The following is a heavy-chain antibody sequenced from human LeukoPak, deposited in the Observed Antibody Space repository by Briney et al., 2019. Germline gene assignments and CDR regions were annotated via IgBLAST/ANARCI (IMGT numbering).Heavy chain of an antibody. CDR2: ISYSGGTT. D-gene: IGHD2-2*01. V-gene: IGHV3-23*01. CDR3: AKTTRSNYYYYGMDV. Sequence: GGSLRLSCAASGFAFSSYAMSWVRQAPGKGLEWVSSISYSGGTTYYADSVKGRFTISRDDSKDTLYLQMNSLRVEDTAVYKCAKTTRSNYYYYGMDVWGQGTTVTVSS. CDR1: GFAFSSYA. J-gene: IGHJ6*02.